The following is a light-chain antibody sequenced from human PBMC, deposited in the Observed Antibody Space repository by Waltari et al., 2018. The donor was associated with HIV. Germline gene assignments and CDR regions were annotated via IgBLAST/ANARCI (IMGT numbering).Light chain of an antibody. V-gene: IGLV2-11*01. CDR3: CSYAGSYSWV. CDR2: DLS. CDR1: SSDVGGYNY. J-gene: IGLJ3*02. Sequence: QSALTQPRSVSGSPGQSVNISCTGTSSDVGGYNYFSCYQQPPGKAPKLMIYDLSTRPSGVPDRFSGSKSGNTASLTISGLQAEDEADYYCCSYAGSYSWVFGGGTKLTVL.